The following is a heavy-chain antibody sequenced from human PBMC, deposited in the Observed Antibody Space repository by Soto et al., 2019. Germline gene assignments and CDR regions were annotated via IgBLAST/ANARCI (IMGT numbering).Heavy chain of an antibody. D-gene: IGHD2-8*01. Sequence: QVQLVESGGGVVQPGKSLRLSCAASGFTFSGHGMHWVRQAPGKGLEWLTVIWSDGSNKYYADSVKGRFTISRDNSKNMLYLQMNSLRAEDTAVYYCAAQAYMVYTYYFDYWGQGTLVTVSS. CDR2: IWSDGSNK. CDR3: AAQAYMVYTYYFDY. J-gene: IGHJ4*02. CDR1: GFTFSGHG. V-gene: IGHV3-33*01.